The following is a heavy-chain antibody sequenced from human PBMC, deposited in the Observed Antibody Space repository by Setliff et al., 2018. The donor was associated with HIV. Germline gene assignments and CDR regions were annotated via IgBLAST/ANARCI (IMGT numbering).Heavy chain of an antibody. CDR2: IHTSGST. J-gene: IGHJ4*02. V-gene: IGHV4-61*09. CDR3: ARVGYHGSGRYSFDY. D-gene: IGHD3-10*01. Sequence: SETLSLTCTVSRGSISSGTYYWTWIRQPAGKGLEWIGHIHTSGSTKYNPSLKSRVTISADTSKNQFSLNLSSVTAAETAVYYCARVGYHGSGRYSFDYWGQGTLVTVSS. CDR1: RGSISSGTYY.